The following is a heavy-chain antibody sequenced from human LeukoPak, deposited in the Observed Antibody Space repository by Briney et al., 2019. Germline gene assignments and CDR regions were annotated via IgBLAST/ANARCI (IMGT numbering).Heavy chain of an antibody. V-gene: IGHV3-74*01. CDR3: ARDPGQQLSLYYFDY. CDR1: GFTFSSYS. D-gene: IGHD6-13*01. Sequence: GGSLRLSCAAFGFTFSSYSMNWGRQAPGKGLVWVSRINSDGSSTSYADSVKGRFTISRDNAKNTLYLQMNSLRAEDTAVYYCARDPGQQLSLYYFDYWGQGTLVTVSS. CDR2: INSDGSST. J-gene: IGHJ4*02.